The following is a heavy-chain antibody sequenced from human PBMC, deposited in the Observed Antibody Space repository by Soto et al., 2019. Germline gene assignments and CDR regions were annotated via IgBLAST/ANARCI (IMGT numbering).Heavy chain of an antibody. D-gene: IGHD5-18*01. CDR1: GFTFSSYW. Sequence: GSLRLSCAASGFTFSSYWMHWVRQAPGKGLVWVSCINSDGSSTSYADSVEGRFTISRDNAKNTLYLQMNSLRAEDTAVYYCVRGYSYRGTVDYWGQGTLVTVSS. CDR3: VRGYSYRGTVDY. V-gene: IGHV3-74*01. CDR2: INSDGSST. J-gene: IGHJ4*02.